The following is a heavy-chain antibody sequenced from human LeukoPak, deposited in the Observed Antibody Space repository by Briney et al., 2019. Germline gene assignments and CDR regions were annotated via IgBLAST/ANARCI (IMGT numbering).Heavy chain of an antibody. D-gene: IGHD6-13*01. Sequence: SVKVSCKASGGTFSGYAISWVRQAPGQGLEWMGGIIPIFGTANYAQKFQGRVTITTDESTSTAYMELSSLRSEDTAVYYCARVGGSSWYEVGWFDPWGQGTLVTVSS. J-gene: IGHJ5*02. CDR1: GGTFSGYA. CDR2: IIPIFGTA. CDR3: ARVGGSSWYEVGWFDP. V-gene: IGHV1-69*05.